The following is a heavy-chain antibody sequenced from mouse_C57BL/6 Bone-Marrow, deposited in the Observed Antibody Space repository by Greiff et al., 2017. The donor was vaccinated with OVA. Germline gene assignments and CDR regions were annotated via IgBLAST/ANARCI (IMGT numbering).Heavy chain of an antibody. J-gene: IGHJ2*01. CDR3: ARIGYYCYY. CDR1: GFTFSSYG. V-gene: IGHV5-6*01. Sequence: EVKLMESGGDLVKPGGSLKLSCAASGFTFSSYGMSWVRQTPDKRLEWVATISSGGSYTYYPDSVKGRFTISRDNAKNTLYLQMSSLKSGDTDMYYCARIGYYCYYWGQGTTLTVSS. CDR2: ISSGGSYT.